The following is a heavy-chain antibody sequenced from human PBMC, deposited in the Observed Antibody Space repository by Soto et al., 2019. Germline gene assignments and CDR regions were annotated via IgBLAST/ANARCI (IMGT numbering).Heavy chain of an antibody. D-gene: IGHD3-10*01. V-gene: IGHV1-3*01. J-gene: IGHJ3*02. CDR2: INAGNGNT. CDR1: GYTFTSYA. CDR3: ARVVYYYGSGSPLFDI. Sequence: ASVKVSCKASGYTFTSYAMHWVRQAPGQRLEWMGWINAGNGNTKYPQKFQGRVTITRDASASTAYMELSSLRSEDTAVYYCARVVYYYGSGSPLFDIWGQGTMVTVSS.